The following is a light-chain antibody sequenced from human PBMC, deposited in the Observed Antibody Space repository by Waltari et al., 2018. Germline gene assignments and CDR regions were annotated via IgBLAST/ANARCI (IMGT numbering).Light chain of an antibody. CDR2: EVS. CDR1: TSDVGGYNY. J-gene: IGLJ3*02. V-gene: IGLV2-14*01. Sequence: QSALTQPPSASGSPGPSVTTACTGTTSDVGGYNYVSWYQQHPGKAPKLMIYEVSKRPSGVSNRFSGSKSGNTASLTISGLQAEDEADYYCSSYRSGVVFGGGTKLTVL. CDR3: SSYRSGVV.